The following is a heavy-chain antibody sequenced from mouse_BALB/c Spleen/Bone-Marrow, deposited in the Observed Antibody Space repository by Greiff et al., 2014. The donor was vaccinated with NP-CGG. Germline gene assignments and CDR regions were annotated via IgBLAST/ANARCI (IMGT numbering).Heavy chain of an antibody. CDR2: IWGDGIT. Sequence: VKLVESGPGLVAPSQSLSITCTVSGFSLTVYGVNWVRQPPGKGLEWLGMIWGDGITDYNSAFKSRLSISKDDSKSQVFLKMNSLRTDDTAKYYCAREGNYFDYWGQGTTLTVSS. J-gene: IGHJ2*01. CDR1: GFSLTVYG. CDR3: AREGNYFDY. V-gene: IGHV2-6-7*01.